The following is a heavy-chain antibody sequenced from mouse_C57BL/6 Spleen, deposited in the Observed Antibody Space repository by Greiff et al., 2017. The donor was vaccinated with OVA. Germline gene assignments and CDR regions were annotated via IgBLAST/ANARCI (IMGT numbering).Heavy chain of an antibody. CDR1: GYSFTGYY. V-gene: IGHV1-31*01. D-gene: IGHD2-4*01. Sequence: EVKLQESGPELVKPGASVKISCKASGYSFTGYYMHWVKQSHGNILDWIGYIYPYNGVSSYNQKFKGKATLTVDKSSSTAYMALRSLTSEDSAVYYCARAYYDYDGAYYAMDYWGQGTSVTVSS. CDR2: IYPYNGVS. CDR3: ARAYYDYDGAYYAMDY. J-gene: IGHJ4*01.